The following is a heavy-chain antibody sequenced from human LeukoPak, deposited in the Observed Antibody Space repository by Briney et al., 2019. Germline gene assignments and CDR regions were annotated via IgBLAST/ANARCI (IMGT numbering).Heavy chain of an antibody. V-gene: IGHV3-73*01. Sequence: HPGGSLRLSCAVSGLTLSDSAVHWVRQTSEKGLEWVGRIRTKTYNYATAYIESVKGRFDISRDDSKNTAYLQMNSLKTEDTAVYYCTSHDPFEYWGQGALVTVSS. CDR3: TSHDPFEY. CDR2: IRTKTYNYAT. J-gene: IGHJ4*02. CDR1: GLTLSDSA.